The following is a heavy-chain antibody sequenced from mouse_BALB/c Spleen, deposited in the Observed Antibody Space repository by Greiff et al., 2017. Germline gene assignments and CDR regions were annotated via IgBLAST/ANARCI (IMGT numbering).Heavy chain of an antibody. D-gene: IGHD2-4*01. Sequence: EVQVVESGGGLVKPGGSLKLSCAASGFTFSSYAMSWVRQSPEKRLEWVAEISSGGSYTYYPDTVTGRFTISRDNAKNTLYLEMSSLRSEDTAMYYCARPSTMITSGFAYWGQGTLVTVSA. J-gene: IGHJ3*01. CDR1: GFTFSSYA. CDR2: ISSGGSYT. V-gene: IGHV5-9-4*01. CDR3: ARPSTMITSGFAY.